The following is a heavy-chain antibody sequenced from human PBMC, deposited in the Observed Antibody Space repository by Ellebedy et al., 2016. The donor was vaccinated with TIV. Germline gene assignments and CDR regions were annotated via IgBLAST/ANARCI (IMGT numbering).Heavy chain of an antibody. D-gene: IGHD3-3*01. CDR1: GGTFSSYA. V-gene: IGHV1-69*13. Sequence: SVKVSCXASGGTFSSYAISWVRQAPGQGLEWMGGIIPIFGTANYAQKFQGRVTITADESTSTTYMELSSLRSEDTAVYYCAREEVPFWSGYYYWGQGTLVTVSS. J-gene: IGHJ4*02. CDR3: AREEVPFWSGYYY. CDR2: IIPIFGTA.